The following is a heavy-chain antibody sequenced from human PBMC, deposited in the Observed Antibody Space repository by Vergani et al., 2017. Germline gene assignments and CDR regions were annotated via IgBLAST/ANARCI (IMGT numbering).Heavy chain of an antibody. CDR2: IKQDGSEK. J-gene: IGHJ4*02. Sequence: VQLVESGGGVVQPGRSLRLSCAASGFTFSSYAMHWVRQAPGKGLEWVANIKQDGSEKYYVDSVKGRFTISRDNAKNSLYLQMNSLRAEDTAVYYCARDATGGDYVIAWGQGTLVTVSS. CDR3: ARDATGGDYVIA. CDR1: GFTFSSYA. V-gene: IGHV3-7*03. D-gene: IGHD4-17*01.